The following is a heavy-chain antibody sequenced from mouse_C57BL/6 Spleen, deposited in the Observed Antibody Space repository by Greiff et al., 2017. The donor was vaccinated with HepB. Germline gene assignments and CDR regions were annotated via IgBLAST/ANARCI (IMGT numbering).Heavy chain of an antibody. J-gene: IGHJ3*01. V-gene: IGHV1-59*01. Sequence: VQLQQPGAELVRPGTSVKLSCKASGYTFTSYWMHWVKQRPGQGLEWIGVIDPSDSYTNYNQKFKGKATLTVDTSSSTAYMQLSSLTSEDSAVYYCARYPPYYGSSSWFAYWGQGTLVTVSA. D-gene: IGHD1-1*01. CDR2: IDPSDSYT. CDR3: ARYPPYYGSSSWFAY. CDR1: GYTFTSYW.